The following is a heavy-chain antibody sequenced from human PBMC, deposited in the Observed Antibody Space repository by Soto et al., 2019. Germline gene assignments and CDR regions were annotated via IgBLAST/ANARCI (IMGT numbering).Heavy chain of an antibody. Sequence: SETLSLTCTVSGGSISSGDYYWSWIRQPPGKGLEWIGYIYYSGSTYYNPSLKSRVTISVDTSKNQFSLKLSSVTAADTAVYYCVRVPIAAAGIFDYWGQGTLVTVSS. CDR2: IYYSGST. CDR3: VRVPIAAAGIFDY. CDR1: GGSISSGDYY. V-gene: IGHV4-30-4*01. D-gene: IGHD6-13*01. J-gene: IGHJ4*02.